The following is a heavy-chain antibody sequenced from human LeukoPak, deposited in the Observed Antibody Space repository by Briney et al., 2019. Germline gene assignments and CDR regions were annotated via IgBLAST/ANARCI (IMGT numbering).Heavy chain of an antibody. V-gene: IGHV5-51*01. D-gene: IGHD3-22*01. J-gene: IGHJ3*02. Sequence: GESLKTSCQGSGYRFTSYWIGWVRQLPGKGLEWMGIIYPGDSDTRYSPSFQGQVTISADKSISTAYLQWSSLKASDTAMYYCASGDSSDAFDIWGQGTMVTVSS. CDR3: ASGDSSDAFDI. CDR1: GYRFTSYW. CDR2: IYPGDSDT.